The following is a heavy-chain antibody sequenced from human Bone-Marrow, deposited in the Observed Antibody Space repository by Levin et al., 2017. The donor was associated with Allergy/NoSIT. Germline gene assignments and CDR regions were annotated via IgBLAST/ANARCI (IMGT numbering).Heavy chain of an antibody. CDR2: IYPADSDI. D-gene: IGHD1-26*01. CDR3: ARSMGRSYYFYYYALDV. Sequence: KVSCKASGFGFGSDWIAWLRQMPGTGLELMGLIYPADSDIRYSPSFQGHVTISADTSIRTAYLQWSSLKASDTAVYYCARSMGRSYYFYYYALDVWGQGTTVTVSS. J-gene: IGHJ6*02. V-gene: IGHV5-51*01. CDR1: GFGFGSDW.